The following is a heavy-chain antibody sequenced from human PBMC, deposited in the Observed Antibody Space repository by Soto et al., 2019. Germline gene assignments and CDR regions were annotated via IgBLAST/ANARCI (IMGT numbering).Heavy chain of an antibody. Sequence: GGSLRLSCAASGFTFSSYSMNWVRQAPGKGLEWVSYISSSSSTIYYADSVKGRFTISRDNAKNSLYLQMNSLRDEDTAVYYCARAGSYYYDSSGYYSFQFDYWGQGTLVTVSS. V-gene: IGHV3-48*02. CDR2: ISSSSSTI. CDR1: GFTFSSYS. D-gene: IGHD3-22*01. CDR3: ARAGSYYYDSSGYYSFQFDY. J-gene: IGHJ4*02.